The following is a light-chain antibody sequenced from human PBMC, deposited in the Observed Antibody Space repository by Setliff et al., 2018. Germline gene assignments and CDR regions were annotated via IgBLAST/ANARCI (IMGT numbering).Light chain of an antibody. Sequence: VLTQPASVSGSPGQSITISCSGTSSDVGSYDFVSWYQQHPGKAPKLIIHDVTNRPSGVSNRFSGSKAGNTASLTISGLQAEDEAEYYCVAYTSSSTYVFGSGTKVT. CDR3: VAYTSSSTYV. CDR2: DVT. J-gene: IGLJ1*01. CDR1: SSDVGSYDF. V-gene: IGLV2-14*03.